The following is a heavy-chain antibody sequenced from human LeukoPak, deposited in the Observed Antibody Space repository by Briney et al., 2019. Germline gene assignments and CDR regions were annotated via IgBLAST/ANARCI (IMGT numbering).Heavy chain of an antibody. Sequence: PSETLSLTCAVYGGSFSGYYWSWIRQPPGKGLKWIGEINHSGSTNYNPSLKSRVTISVDTSKNQFSLKLSSVTAADTAVYYCARGGERWLQSVAPTNWGQGTLVTVSS. J-gene: IGHJ4*02. CDR3: ARGGERWLQSVAPTN. CDR2: INHSGST. D-gene: IGHD5-24*01. V-gene: IGHV4-34*01. CDR1: GGSFSGYY.